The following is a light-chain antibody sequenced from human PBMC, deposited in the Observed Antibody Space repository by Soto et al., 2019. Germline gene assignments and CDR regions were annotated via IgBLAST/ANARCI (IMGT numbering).Light chain of an antibody. V-gene: IGKV3-20*01. J-gene: IGKJ1*01. CDR3: QYYDESMWT. CDR1: QSVVTNY. CDR2: GAL. Sequence: EVVLTQSPGTLSLSPGDGATLSCRASQSVVTNYLAWYQQKYGQSPRLLIYGALYRAPGIPDRFSGSVSGTDFTLSISRLEPEDFAVYYCQYYDESMWTFGQGTKVEVK.